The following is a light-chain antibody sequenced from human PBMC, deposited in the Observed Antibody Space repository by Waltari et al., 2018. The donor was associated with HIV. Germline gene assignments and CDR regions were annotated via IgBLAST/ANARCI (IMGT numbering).Light chain of an antibody. CDR2: GVS. V-gene: IGKV3-20*01. CDR1: QSVANNY. CDR3: QQFSDAPLT. Sequence: EIVLTQSPGTLSLSPGERVTLSCRASQSVANNYLAWYPQKPGQAPRLLIYGVSNRATGIPDRFSGGGSGTDFSLTISRLEPEEFGVYFCQQFSDAPLTFGGGTKVEIK. J-gene: IGKJ4*01.